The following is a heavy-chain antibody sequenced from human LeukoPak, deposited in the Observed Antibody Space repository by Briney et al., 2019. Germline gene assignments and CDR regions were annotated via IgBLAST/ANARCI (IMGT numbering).Heavy chain of an antibody. CDR1: GYTLTELS. CDR2: FDPEDGET. J-gene: IGHJ1*01. Sequence: ASVKVSCKVSGYTLTELSMHWVRQAPGKGLEWMGGFDPEDGETIYAQKFQGRVTMTEDTSTDTAYMELSSLRSEDTAVYYCARAGYYYDSSGYLQHWGQGTLVTVSS. D-gene: IGHD3-22*01. V-gene: IGHV1-24*01. CDR3: ARAGYYYDSSGYLQH.